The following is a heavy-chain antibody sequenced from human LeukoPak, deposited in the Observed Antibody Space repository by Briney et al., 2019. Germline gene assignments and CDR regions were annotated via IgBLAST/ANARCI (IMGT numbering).Heavy chain of an antibody. CDR1: GGSFSGYY. CDR2: INHSGST. D-gene: IGHD3-9*01. J-gene: IGHJ4*02. V-gene: IGHV4-34*01. CDR3: ARGPRYFVR. Sequence: KPSETLSLICAVYGGSFSGYYWSWIRQPPGKGLEWIGEINHSGSTNYNPSLKSRVTISVDTSKNQFSLKLSSVTAADTAVYYCARGPRYFVRWGQGTLVTVSS.